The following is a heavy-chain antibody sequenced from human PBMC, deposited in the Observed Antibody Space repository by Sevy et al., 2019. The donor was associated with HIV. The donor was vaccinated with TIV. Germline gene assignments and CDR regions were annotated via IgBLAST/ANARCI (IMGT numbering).Heavy chain of an antibody. CDR1: GGSISSHSNY. CDR3: ARDHGYSNGWFPYYYYYGMDV. V-gene: IGHV4-31*03. D-gene: IGHD6-19*01. CDR2: IHYSGRT. J-gene: IGHJ6*02. Sequence: SETLSLTCSVSGGSISSHSNYWTWIRQHPGKGLEWIGYIHYSGRTYYNPSLKSRVTISLDTSKNQFSLRLRSVTAADTAVYYCARDHGYSNGWFPYYYYYGMDVWGPGTTVTVSS.